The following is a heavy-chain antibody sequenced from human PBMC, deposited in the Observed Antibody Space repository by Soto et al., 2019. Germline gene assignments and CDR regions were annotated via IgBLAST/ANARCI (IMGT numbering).Heavy chain of an antibody. CDR3: AKDTFFYNSSGYYVFDT. CDR1: GFTFSNYG. J-gene: IGHJ4*02. D-gene: IGHD3-22*01. CDR2: ISYDGSNK. V-gene: IGHV3-30*18. Sequence: GGSLRLSCGDSGFTFSNYGMHWVRQAPGKGLEWVAGISYDGSNKHYADSAEGRFTISRDNSKSTVYLQMNSLRAEDTAIYYCAKDTFFYNSSGYYVFDTWGQGARLTVSS.